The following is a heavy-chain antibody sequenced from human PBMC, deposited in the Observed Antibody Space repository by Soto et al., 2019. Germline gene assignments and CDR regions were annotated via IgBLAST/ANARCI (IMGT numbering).Heavy chain of an antibody. J-gene: IGHJ1*01. Sequence: GGSLRLSCAVSGFTFSSYAMDWVRQAPGKGLEWVSGISGNGATTYYADSVKGRFTISRDNSKNTLYLQMNSLRAEDTAVYYCAKMGYFVRVDWGQGTLVTVSS. D-gene: IGHD2-21*01. CDR1: GFTFSSYA. CDR3: AKMGYFVRVD. V-gene: IGHV3-23*01. CDR2: ISGNGATT.